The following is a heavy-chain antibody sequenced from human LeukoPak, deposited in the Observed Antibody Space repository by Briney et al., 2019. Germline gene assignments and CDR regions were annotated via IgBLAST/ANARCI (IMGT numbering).Heavy chain of an antibody. CDR1: GYTFTSYG. Sequence: ASVKVSCLASGYTFTSYGISWLRQAPGQGLEWMGWINAYNGNINYAQKLQGRVTITPERSTRAASIALKGLSSDDTAVYLFVGDLGDGYNLETCGQGSQLTASS. CDR3: VGDLGDGYNLET. CDR2: INAYNGNI. D-gene: IGHD5-24*01. V-gene: IGHV1-18*01. J-gene: IGHJ5*02.